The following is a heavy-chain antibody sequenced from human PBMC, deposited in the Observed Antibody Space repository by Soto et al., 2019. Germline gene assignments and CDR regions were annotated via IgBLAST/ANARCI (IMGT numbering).Heavy chain of an antibody. V-gene: IGHV3-48*03. CDR1: RFTFSTYE. J-gene: IGHJ4*01. CDR3: VRYCSSTLCNGVATRTFDY. CDR2: ISSSGSSV. D-gene: IGHD5-12*01. Sequence: GGSLRLSCAASRFTFSTYEMHWVRQAPGKGLEWVSCISSSGSSVYYADSVKGRFTISRDNSRNSLYLQMNSLRDEDTALYYCVRYCSSTLCNGVATRTFDYWGHGALVTVSS.